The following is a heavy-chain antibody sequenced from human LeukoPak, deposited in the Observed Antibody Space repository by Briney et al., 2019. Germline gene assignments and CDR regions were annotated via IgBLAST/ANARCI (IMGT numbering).Heavy chain of an antibody. V-gene: IGHV3-23*01. CDR2: ISGSGGST. CDR1: GITLSNYG. J-gene: IGHJ4*02. D-gene: IGHD3/OR15-3a*01. Sequence: GGSLRLSCAVSGITLSNYGMSWVRQAPGKGLEWVAGISGSGGSTIYADSVRGRFTISRDNPKNTLYLQMNSLRAEDTAFYFCAKRGVVIRVFLVGFHKEAFYFESWGQGALVTVSS. CDR3: AKRGVVIRVFLVGFHKEAFYFES.